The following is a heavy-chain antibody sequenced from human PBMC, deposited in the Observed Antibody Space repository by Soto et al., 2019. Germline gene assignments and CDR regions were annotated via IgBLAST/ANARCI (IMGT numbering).Heavy chain of an antibody. CDR1: GFTFSSYG. Sequence: QVQLVESGGGVVQPGRSLRLSCAASGFTFSSYGMHWVRQAPGKGLEWVAVISYDGSNKYYADSVKGRFTISRDNSKNPPDLQMNSLRLEDKAVYYCARGSPAVGGGFYYHHMDGW. CDR3: ARGSPAVGGGFYYHHMDG. J-gene: IGHJ6*01. CDR2: ISYDGSNK. D-gene: IGHD3-16*01. V-gene: IGHV3-30*03.